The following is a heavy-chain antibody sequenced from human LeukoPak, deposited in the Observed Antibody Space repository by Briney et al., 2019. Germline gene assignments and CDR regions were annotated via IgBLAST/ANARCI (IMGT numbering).Heavy chain of an antibody. Sequence: PSETLSLTCAVYGGSFSGYYWSWIRQPPGKGLEWIGSIYYSGSTYYNPSLKSRVTISVDTSKNQFSLKLSSVTAADTAVYYCARVAIAAAGIYYYYYYMDVWGKGTTVTVSS. J-gene: IGHJ6*03. CDR3: ARVAIAAAGIYYYYYYMDV. CDR1: GGSFSGYY. CDR2: IYYSGST. D-gene: IGHD6-13*01. V-gene: IGHV4-34*01.